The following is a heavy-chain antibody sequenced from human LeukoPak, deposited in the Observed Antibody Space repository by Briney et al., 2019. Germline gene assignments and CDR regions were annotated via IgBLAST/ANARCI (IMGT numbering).Heavy chain of an antibody. Sequence: PGGSLRLSCAASGFTFSNYWVHWVRHAPGKGLVWLSRINTDGSDTKYADSVKGRFTISRDNAKNTLYLQMISLRAEDTAVYYCARDPTRYASTTVVASNFDYWGQGTLVTVSS. CDR1: GFTFSNYW. V-gene: IGHV3-74*03. CDR2: INTDGSDT. CDR3: ARDPTRYASTTVVASNFDY. J-gene: IGHJ4*02. D-gene: IGHD4-23*01.